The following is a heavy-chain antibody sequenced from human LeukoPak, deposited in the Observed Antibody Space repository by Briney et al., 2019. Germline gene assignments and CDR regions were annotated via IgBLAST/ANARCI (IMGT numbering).Heavy chain of an antibody. CDR3: ARATTYYDSSGYYDY. V-gene: IGHV1-3*01. D-gene: IGHD3-22*01. J-gene: IGHJ4*02. Sequence: ASVKVSCKASGYTFTSYAMHWVRQAPGQRLEWMGWINAGNGNTKYSQKFQGRVTITRDTSASTAYMELRSLRSDDTAVYYCARATTYYDSSGYYDYWGQGTLVTVSS. CDR1: GYTFTSYA. CDR2: INAGNGNT.